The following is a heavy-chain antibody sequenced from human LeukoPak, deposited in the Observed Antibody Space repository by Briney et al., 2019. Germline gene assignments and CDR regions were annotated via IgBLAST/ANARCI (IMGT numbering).Heavy chain of an antibody. CDR2: INHSGST. CDR1: GGSFRGYY. J-gene: IGHJ6*02. V-gene: IGHV4-34*01. D-gene: IGHD3-9*01. Sequence: PSETLSLTCAVYGGSFRGYYWSWIRQPPGKGLEWIGEINHSGSTNYNPSLKSRVTISVDTSKNQFSLKLSSVTAADTAVYYCARWGLGVYYDILTGYPRHGMDVWGQGTTVTVSS. CDR3: ARWGLGVYYDILTGYPRHGMDV.